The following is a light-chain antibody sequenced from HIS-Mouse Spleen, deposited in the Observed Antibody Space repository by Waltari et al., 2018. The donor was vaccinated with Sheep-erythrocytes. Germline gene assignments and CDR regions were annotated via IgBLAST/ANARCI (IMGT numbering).Light chain of an antibody. J-gene: IGKJ4*01. CDR1: QSLLHSNGYKY. CDR2: LGS. Sequence: DIVMTQSPLSLPVTPGEPASISCRASQSLLHSNGYKYLDLYLQKPGQSPKLLIYLGSNRASGVPDRFSGSGSGTDFTLKISRVEAEDVGVYYCMQALQTPLTFGGGTKVEIK. CDR3: MQALQTPLT. V-gene: IGKV2-28*01.